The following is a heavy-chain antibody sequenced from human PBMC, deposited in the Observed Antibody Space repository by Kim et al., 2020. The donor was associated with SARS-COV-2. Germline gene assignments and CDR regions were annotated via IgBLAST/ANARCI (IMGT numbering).Heavy chain of an antibody. CDR3: AKIGAAD. CDR2: SGGST. D-gene: IGHD6-13*01. Sequence: SGGSTYYADSVKGRFTISRDNAENTLYLQMNSLRAEDTAVYYCAKIGAADWGQGTLVTVSS. V-gene: IGHV3-23*01. J-gene: IGHJ4*02.